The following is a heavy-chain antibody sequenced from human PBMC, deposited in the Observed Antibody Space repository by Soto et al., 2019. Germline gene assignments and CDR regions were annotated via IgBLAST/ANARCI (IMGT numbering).Heavy chain of an antibody. CDR2: IYPGDSDT. Sequence: GESLKISCEGSGYSFTSYWIGWVRQMPGKGLEWMGIIYPGDSDTRYSPSFQGQVTISADRSISTAYLQWSSLKASDTAMYYCARTYYDILTGDYYGMDVWGQGTTVTVSS. V-gene: IGHV5-51*01. D-gene: IGHD3-9*01. J-gene: IGHJ6*02. CDR1: GYSFTSYW. CDR3: ARTYYDILTGDYYGMDV.